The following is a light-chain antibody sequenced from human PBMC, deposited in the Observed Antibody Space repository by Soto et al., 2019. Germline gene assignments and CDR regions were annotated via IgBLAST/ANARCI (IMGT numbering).Light chain of an antibody. CDR1: SSDVGDYNY. J-gene: IGLJ1*01. CDR3: SSYTSSGTYV. CDR2: EVS. Sequence: QSVLTQPASVSGSPGQSITISCTGTSSDVGDYNYVSWYQQHPGKAPKLMIYEVSNRPSGVSHRFSGSKSGNTASLTISGLQAEDDADYYCSSYTSSGTYVFGTGTKLTVL. V-gene: IGLV2-14*01.